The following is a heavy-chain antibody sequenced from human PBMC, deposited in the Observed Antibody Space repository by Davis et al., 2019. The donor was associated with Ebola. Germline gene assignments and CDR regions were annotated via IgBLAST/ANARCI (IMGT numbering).Heavy chain of an antibody. D-gene: IGHD6-19*01. Sequence: GESLKISCAASGFTVSSTFMAWVRQTPGKGLEWVSDIYSGSRTSYADSVKGRFAISRDNSKSTLSLQMNSLRAEDTAVYYCAKDVGLAGSSVRGFDYWGQGTLVTVSS. V-gene: IGHV3-53*01. J-gene: IGHJ4*02. CDR2: IYSGSRT. CDR3: AKDVGLAGSSVRGFDY. CDR1: GFTVSSTF.